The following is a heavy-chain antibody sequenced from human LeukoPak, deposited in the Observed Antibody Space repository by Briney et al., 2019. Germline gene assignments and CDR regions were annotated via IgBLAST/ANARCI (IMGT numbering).Heavy chain of an antibody. CDR2: IIPIFGTA. D-gene: IGHD6-13*01. CDR3: ARGGSSSWNPQYYYYGMDA. Sequence: SVKVSCKASGGTFSSYAISWVRQAPGQGLEWMGGIIPIFGTANYAQKFQGRVTITADESTSTAYMELSSLRSEDTAVYYCARGGSSSWNPQYYYYGMDAWGQGTTVTVSS. CDR1: GGTFSSYA. J-gene: IGHJ6*02. V-gene: IGHV1-69*01.